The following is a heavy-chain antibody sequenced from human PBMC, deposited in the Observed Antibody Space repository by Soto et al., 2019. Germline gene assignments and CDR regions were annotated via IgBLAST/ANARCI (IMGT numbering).Heavy chain of an antibody. CDR2: INHSGST. J-gene: IGHJ1*01. Sequence: PSETLSLTCAVYGGSFSGYYWSWIRQPPGKGLEWIGEINHSGSTNYNPSLKSRVTISVDTSKNQFSLKLSSVTAADTAVYYCARGVLWELLSKTIRYFQHWGQGTLVTVSS. V-gene: IGHV4-34*01. CDR3: ARGVLWELLSKTIRYFQH. CDR1: GGSFSGYY. D-gene: IGHD1-26*01.